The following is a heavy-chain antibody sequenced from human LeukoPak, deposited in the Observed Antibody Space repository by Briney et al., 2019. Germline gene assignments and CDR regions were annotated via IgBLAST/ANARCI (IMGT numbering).Heavy chain of an antibody. CDR3: AREGGYSAALDY. V-gene: IGHV3-48*03. D-gene: IGHD5-12*01. J-gene: IGHJ4*02. CDR1: GFTFSSYE. Sequence: PGGSLRLSCAASGFTFSSYEMNWVRQAPGKGLEWVSYISSSGSTIYYADSVKGRFTISRDNAKNSLYLQMNSLRAEDTAVYYCAREGGYSAALDYWGQGTLVTVSS. CDR2: ISSSGSTI.